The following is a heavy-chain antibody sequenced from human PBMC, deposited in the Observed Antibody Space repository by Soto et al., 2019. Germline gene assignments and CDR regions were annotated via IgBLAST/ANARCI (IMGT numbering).Heavy chain of an antibody. CDR3: ARGIRAMVSGYYYGMDV. CDR1: GGSISSGGYY. D-gene: IGHD5-18*01. CDR2: IYYSGST. V-gene: IGHV4-31*03. Sequence: SETLSLTCTVSGGSISSGGYYWSWIRQHPGKGLEWIGYIYYSGSTYYNPSLKSRVTISVDTSKNQFSLKLSSVTAADTAVYYCARGIRAMVSGYYYGMDVWGQGTTVTVSS. J-gene: IGHJ6*02.